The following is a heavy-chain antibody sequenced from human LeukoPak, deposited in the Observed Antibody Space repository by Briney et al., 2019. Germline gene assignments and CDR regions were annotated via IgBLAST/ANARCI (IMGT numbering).Heavy chain of an antibody. Sequence: GGSLRLSCAASGFTFSSYSMNWVRQAPGKGPEWVSSISYTSSYKYYADSVKGRFTISRDNAKNSVYLQMNSLRAEDTAVYYCGMEEEAFDIWGQGTMVTVSS. CDR2: ISYTSSYK. CDR3: GMEEEAFDI. V-gene: IGHV3-21*01. CDR1: GFTFSSYS. J-gene: IGHJ3*02. D-gene: IGHD3-3*01.